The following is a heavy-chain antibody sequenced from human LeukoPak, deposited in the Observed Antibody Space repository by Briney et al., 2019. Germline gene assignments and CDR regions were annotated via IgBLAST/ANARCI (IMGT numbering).Heavy chain of an antibody. D-gene: IGHD3-10*01. CDR2: ANQRGGT. CDR1: GGSISSSSYY. V-gene: IGHV4-39*01. CDR3: ARHGPRGYYFDY. Sequence: SETLSLTCTVSGGSISSSSYYWGWIRQPPGKGLEWIGQANQRGGTAYNASLKSRVTISSDTSKNQFSLHLISVTAADTAVYYCARHGPRGYYFDYWGQGTLVTVSS. J-gene: IGHJ4*02.